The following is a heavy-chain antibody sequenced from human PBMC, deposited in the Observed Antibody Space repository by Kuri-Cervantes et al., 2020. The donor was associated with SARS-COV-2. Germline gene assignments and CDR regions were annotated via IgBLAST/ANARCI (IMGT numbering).Heavy chain of an antibody. V-gene: IGHV4-61*02. Sequence: LRLSCTVSGGSISSGSYYWSWIRQPAGKGLEWIGRIYTSGSTNYNPSLKSRVTISVDTSKNQFSLKLSSVTAADTAVYYCARGQWYYDSSGYYLSPVSDAFDIWGQGTMVTVS. CDR1: GGSISSGSYY. CDR2: IYTSGST. D-gene: IGHD3-22*01. J-gene: IGHJ3*02. CDR3: ARGQWYYDSSGYYLSPVSDAFDI.